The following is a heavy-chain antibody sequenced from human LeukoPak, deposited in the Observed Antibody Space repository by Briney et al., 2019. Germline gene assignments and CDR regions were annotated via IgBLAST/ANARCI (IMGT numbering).Heavy chain of an antibody. CDR3: AKDTTPPKAGFDP. Sequence: TGGSLRLSCAASGFTFSSYGMHWVRQAPGKGLEWVAFIRYDGSNKYYADPVKGRFTISRDNSKNTLYLQMNSLRAEDTAVYYCAKDTTPPKAGFDPWGQGTLVTVSS. CDR2: IRYDGSNK. D-gene: IGHD1-14*01. V-gene: IGHV3-30*02. CDR1: GFTFSSYG. J-gene: IGHJ5*02.